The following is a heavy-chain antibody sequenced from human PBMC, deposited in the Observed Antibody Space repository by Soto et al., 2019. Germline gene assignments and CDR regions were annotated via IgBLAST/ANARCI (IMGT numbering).Heavy chain of an antibody. Sequence: QVQLVQSGAEEKKPGASVKVSCKASGYTFTSYAMHWVRQAPGQRLEWMGWINAGNGNTKYSQKFQGSVTITRDTSASTAYMELSSLRSEDTAVYYCARVGGWYVPDYWGQGTLVTVSS. J-gene: IGHJ4*02. CDR2: INAGNGNT. CDR1: GYTFTSYA. D-gene: IGHD6-19*01. V-gene: IGHV1-3*05. CDR3: ARVGGWYVPDY.